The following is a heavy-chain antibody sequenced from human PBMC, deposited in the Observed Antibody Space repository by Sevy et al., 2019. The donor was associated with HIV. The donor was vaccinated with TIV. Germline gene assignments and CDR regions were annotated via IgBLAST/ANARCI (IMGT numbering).Heavy chain of an antibody. D-gene: IGHD6-19*01. CDR2: INSDGSST. J-gene: IGHJ4*02. CDR3: ARAVYSSGSPFDY. CDR1: GFTFSSYW. Sequence: GGSLRLSCAASGFTFSSYWMHWDRQAPGKGLVWVSRINSDGSSTSYADSVKGRFTISRDNAKNTLYLQMNSLRAEDTAVYYCARAVYSSGSPFDYWGQGTLVTVSS. V-gene: IGHV3-74*01.